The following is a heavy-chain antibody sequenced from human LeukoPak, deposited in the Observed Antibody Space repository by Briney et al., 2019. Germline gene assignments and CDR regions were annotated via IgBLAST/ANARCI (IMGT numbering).Heavy chain of an antibody. V-gene: IGHV1-8*01. CDR2: MNPNSGNT. CDR3: AMGLAGSVASTSRNYYYYYYMDV. Sequence: ASVKVSCKASGYTFTSYDINWVRQATGQGLEWMGWMNPNSGNTGYAQKFQGRVTMTRNTSISTAYMGLSSLRSEDTAVYYCAMGLAGSVASTSRNYYYYYYMDVWGKGTTVTVSS. J-gene: IGHJ6*03. D-gene: IGHD6-19*01. CDR1: GYTFTSYD.